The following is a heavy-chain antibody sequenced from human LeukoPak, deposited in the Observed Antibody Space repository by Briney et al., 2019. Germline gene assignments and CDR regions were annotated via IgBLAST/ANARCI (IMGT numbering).Heavy chain of an antibody. CDR1: GFRFNSYG. Sequence: GGTLRLSCAASGFRFNSYGMTWVRLAPGKGLEWVSAISAGGDRTYYADAVKGRFTISRDNSNNTLYLQMNSLRAEDTAVYYCAKASSSSWFIIDYWGQGTLVTVSS. J-gene: IGHJ4*02. D-gene: IGHD6-13*01. V-gene: IGHV3-23*01. CDR3: AKASSSSWFIIDY. CDR2: ISAGGDRT.